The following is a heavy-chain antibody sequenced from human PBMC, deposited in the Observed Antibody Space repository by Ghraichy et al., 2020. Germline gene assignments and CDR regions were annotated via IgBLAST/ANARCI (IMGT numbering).Heavy chain of an antibody. Sequence: SGPTLVKPTETLTLTCTFSGFSLKTSGTGVGWIRQPPGKAPEWLAVIYWTDEKHYSPSLETRLTITKDTSRNRVVLTMINIDPMDTATYYCAHAVRNYDYLWGNYRFLYDYWGQGTLVTVSS. CDR3: AHAVRNYDYLWGNYRFLYDY. CDR1: GFSLKTSGTG. V-gene: IGHV2-5*01. D-gene: IGHD3-16*02. J-gene: IGHJ4*02. CDR2: IYWTDEK.